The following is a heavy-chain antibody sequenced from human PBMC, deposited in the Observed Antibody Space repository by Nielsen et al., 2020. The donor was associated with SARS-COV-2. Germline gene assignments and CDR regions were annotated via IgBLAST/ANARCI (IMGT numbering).Heavy chain of an antibody. CDR3: ARGDIAVVPAAMFRGDDAFDI. Sequence: LRLSCTVSGGSLSSRNYYWGWIRQPPGKGLEWIGTIYYSGSVSYNPSLRSRVTISVDTSKKHFSLKLTSVTAADTAVYYCARGDIAVVPAAMFRGDDAFDIWGQGTMVRVSS. V-gene: IGHV4-39*02. D-gene: IGHD2-2*01. CDR1: GGSLSSRNYY. J-gene: IGHJ3*02. CDR2: IYYSGSV.